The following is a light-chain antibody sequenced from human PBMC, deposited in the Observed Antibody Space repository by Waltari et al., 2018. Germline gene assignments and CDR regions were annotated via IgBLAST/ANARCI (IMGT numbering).Light chain of an antibody. CDR1: SSNIGRDI. J-gene: IGLJ2*01. CDR2: NNN. CDR3: AAWDDSLNGVV. V-gene: IGLV1-44*01. Sequence: QSVLTQSPSASGTSGQRVTISCSGSSSNIGRDIVNWYRHLPGTAPKLLIYNNNQRPSGVPDRFAGSKSGTSASLAISGLQSEEEADYYCAAWDDSLNGVVFGGGTKLSVL.